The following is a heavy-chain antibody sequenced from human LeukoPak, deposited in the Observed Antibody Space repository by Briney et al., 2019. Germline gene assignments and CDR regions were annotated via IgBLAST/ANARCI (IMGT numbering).Heavy chain of an antibody. V-gene: IGHV4-39*07. CDR2: ISSSGTT. J-gene: IGHJ6*03. CDR1: GGSISTRPSY. D-gene: IGHD6-19*01. CDR3: AREGFAGSGWFLHPTHYYYYLDV. Sequence: SATLSLTCTVSGGSISTRPSYWGWVRQPPGKGLERIGIISSSGTTYYSPALKSQVTISLDTSKNQFSLKLSSVTAADTAVYYWAREGFAGSGWFLHPTHYYYYLDVWGKGTTVTVSS.